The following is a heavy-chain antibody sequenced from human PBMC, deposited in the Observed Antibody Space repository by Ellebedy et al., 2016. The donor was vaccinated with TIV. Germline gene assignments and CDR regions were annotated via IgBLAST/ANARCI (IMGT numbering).Heavy chain of an antibody. J-gene: IGHJ4*02. CDR3: ARGAPFPYYFDS. Sequence: MPSETLSLTCAVSGGFISNYYWTWIRQSPETGLEWIGYIHNSGSNGSNPSLKSRVTISVDTPKNQFSLKLNSVTAADTAVYYCARGAPFPYYFDSWGQGLLVTVSS. V-gene: IGHV4-59*01. CDR1: GGFISNYY. CDR2: IHNSGSN.